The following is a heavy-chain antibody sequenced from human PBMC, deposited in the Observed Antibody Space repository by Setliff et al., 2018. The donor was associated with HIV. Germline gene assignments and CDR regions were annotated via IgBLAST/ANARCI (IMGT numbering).Heavy chain of an antibody. CDR2: LNPSGST. V-gene: IGHV1-46*01. Sequence: GASVKVSCKASGNTFTKYYMHWVRQAPGQGLEWMGILNPSGSTVSAQKFRGRVTMTRDTSTNTVYMELSGLRSEDTALYYCALDLPGPAINSGRIKNWFDPWGEGTLVTVSS. D-gene: IGHD6-19*01. CDR3: ALDLPGPAINSGRIKNWFDP. J-gene: IGHJ5*02. CDR1: GNTFTKYY.